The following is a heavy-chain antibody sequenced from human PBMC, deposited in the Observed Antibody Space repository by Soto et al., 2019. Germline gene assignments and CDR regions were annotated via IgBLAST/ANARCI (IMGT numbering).Heavy chain of an antibody. V-gene: IGHV4-30-4*01. CDR2: IYYSGST. Sequence: QVQLQESGPGLVKPSQTLSLTCTVSGGSISSGDDFWTWIRQPPGKGLEWIGYIYYSGSTYYNPSIKRRLTMSVDTSKNQFSLNLSSVTAADTAVYYCARDRGKWKDYYYYGMDVWGPGTTVTVSS. D-gene: IGHD1-20*01. CDR3: ARDRGKWKDYYYYGMDV. J-gene: IGHJ6*02. CDR1: GGSISSGDDF.